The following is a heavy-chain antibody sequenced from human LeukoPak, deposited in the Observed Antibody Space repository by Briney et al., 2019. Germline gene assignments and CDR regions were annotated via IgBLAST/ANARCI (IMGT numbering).Heavy chain of an antibody. CDR1: GGTFSSYA. D-gene: IGHD5-12*01. CDR2: IIPIFGTA. CDR3: ARDRGVATTYGMDV. Sequence: GSSVKVSCKASGGTFSSYAISWVRQAPGQGLEWMGGIIPIFGTANYAQKFQGRVTITADESTSTAYMEPSSLRSEDTAVYYCARDRGVATTYGMDVWGKGTTVTVSS. J-gene: IGHJ6*04. V-gene: IGHV1-69*01.